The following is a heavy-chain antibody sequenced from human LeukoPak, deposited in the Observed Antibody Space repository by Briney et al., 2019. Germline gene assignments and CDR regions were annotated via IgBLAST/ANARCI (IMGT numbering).Heavy chain of an antibody. CDR3: GRGIAVAGIDY. V-gene: IGHV1-2*02. D-gene: IGHD6-19*01. J-gene: IGHJ4*02. CDR2: INPNSGAT. Sequence: ASVKVSCKASGYTFTGYYMHWVRQAPGQGLEWMGWINPNSGATNYAQKFQGRVTVTRDTSINTAYMELISLRSDDTALYFCGRGIAVAGIDYWGQGTLVAVSS. CDR1: GYTFTGYY.